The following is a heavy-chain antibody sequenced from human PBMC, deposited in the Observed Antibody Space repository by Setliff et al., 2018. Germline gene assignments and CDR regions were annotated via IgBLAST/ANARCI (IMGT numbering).Heavy chain of an antibody. V-gene: IGHV3-7*01. CDR1: GFTFSSYG. D-gene: IGHD4-4*01. CDR2: IKPDGSGK. Sequence: GESLKISCAASGFTFSSYGMHWVRQAPGEGLEWVANIKPDGSGKYYVDSVKGRFTMSRDNAKNSLYLQMTSLRAEDTAVYYCAREPTVTTLDYWGQGTLVTVSS. CDR3: AREPTVTTLDY. J-gene: IGHJ4*02.